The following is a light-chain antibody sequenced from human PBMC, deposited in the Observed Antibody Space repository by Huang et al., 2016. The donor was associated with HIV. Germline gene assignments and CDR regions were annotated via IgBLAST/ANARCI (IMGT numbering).Light chain of an antibody. Sequence: IQMTQSPSSLSASVGDRVTITCQASQDISNSLSWYQQKPGKAPKLLIFDASNLETGVPERFSGSGSGADFTFTISSLQPEDVATYYCQHYHNRPAFGPGTTVDIK. V-gene: IGKV1-33*01. CDR3: QHYHNRPA. J-gene: IGKJ3*01. CDR2: DAS. CDR1: QDISNS.